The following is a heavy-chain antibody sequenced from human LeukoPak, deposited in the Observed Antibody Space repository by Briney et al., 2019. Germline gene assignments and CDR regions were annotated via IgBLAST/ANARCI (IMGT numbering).Heavy chain of an antibody. D-gene: IGHD6-25*01. CDR2: IKNDGSEK. V-gene: IGHV3-7*01. CDR3: ARVGTAEGTLEDY. CDR1: GFTFSIYW. Sequence: GGTLRLSCAASGFTFSIYWLCWVRQPQRTGMERVANIKNDGSEKSYEDSVKGRFTIFTDNATNYLHLQMHSLRAADNAVYYWARVGTAEGTLEDYWGQGTLVTVSS. J-gene: IGHJ4*02.